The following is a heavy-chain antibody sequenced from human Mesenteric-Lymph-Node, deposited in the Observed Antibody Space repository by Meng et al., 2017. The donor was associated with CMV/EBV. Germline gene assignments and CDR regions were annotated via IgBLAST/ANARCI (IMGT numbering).Heavy chain of an antibody. CDR1: GYTFTSND. CDR3: ARMYYDFWSALQSRDYYYYYGMDV. CDR2: MSPTNGHT. V-gene: IGHV1-8*01. J-gene: IGHJ6*02. D-gene: IGHD3-3*01. Sequence: ASVKVSCKTSGYTFTSNDINWMRQAPGQGPEWMGWMSPTNGHTGYAQKFQGRVTMTRNTSISTAYMELSDLSSEDTAVYYCARMYYDFWSALQSRDYYYYYGMDVWGQGTTVTVSS.